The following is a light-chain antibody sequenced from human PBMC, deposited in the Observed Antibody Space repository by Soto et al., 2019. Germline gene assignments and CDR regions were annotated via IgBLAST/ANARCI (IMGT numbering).Light chain of an antibody. Sequence: DIQWTQARSFLSACMGHRVTITCRASQGISNYLAWYQQKPGKVPKLLIYAASTLQSGVPYRFSGSGSGTDFTLTISRLQHADVATYYCQKYTSAPPITFGQGTRLEIK. CDR2: AAS. CDR3: QKYTSAPPIT. V-gene: IGKV1-27*01. J-gene: IGKJ5*01. CDR1: QGISNY.